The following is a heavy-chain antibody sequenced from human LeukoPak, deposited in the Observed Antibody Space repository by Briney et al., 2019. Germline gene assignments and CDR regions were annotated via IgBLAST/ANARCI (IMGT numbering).Heavy chain of an antibody. D-gene: IGHD3-22*01. CDR3: SKGGLDHYDSSGYYDPFAL. CDR1: GFSFSSYA. Sequence: PGRSLRLSCAASGFSFSSYAMNWVRQAPGKGLEWVSGISGRGGSSYYVDSVKGRFTISRDNSRATLYLQMNSLRAEDTAVFYCSKGGLDHYDSSGYYDPFALWGQGTLVSVSS. CDR2: ISGRGGSS. J-gene: IGHJ3*01. V-gene: IGHV3-23*01.